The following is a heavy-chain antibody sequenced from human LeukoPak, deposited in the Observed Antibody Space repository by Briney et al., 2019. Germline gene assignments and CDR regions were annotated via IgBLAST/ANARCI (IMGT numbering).Heavy chain of an antibody. D-gene: IGHD1-14*01. J-gene: IGHJ4*02. Sequence: PGGSLRLSCAVSGFTFSSYWMTWVRQAPGKGLEWVAQIKTDGNEKYYVDSVKGRFTISRDNVKNSLYLQLSSLRSEDTAVYYCARDRNRLFDYWGPGTLVTVSS. CDR1: GFTFSSYW. V-gene: IGHV3-7*05. CDR3: ARDRNRLFDY. CDR2: IKTDGNEK.